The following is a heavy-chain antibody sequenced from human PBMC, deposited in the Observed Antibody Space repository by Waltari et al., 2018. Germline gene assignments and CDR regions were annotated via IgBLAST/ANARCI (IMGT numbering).Heavy chain of an antibody. Sequence: EVQLVESGGGLVQPGGSLRLSCAASGFTFSSYEMNWVRQAPGKGLEWVSYISSSGSTIYYADSVKGRFTLARDNAKNSLDLQMNSLRAEDTAVYYCARGRGITIFQTPRYFDLWGRGTLVTVSS. D-gene: IGHD3-3*01. CDR2: ISSSGSTI. J-gene: IGHJ2*01. V-gene: IGHV3-48*03. CDR1: GFTFSSYE. CDR3: ARGRGITIFQTPRYFDL.